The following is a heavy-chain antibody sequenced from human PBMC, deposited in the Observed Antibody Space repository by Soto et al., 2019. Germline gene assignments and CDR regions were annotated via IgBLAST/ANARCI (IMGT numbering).Heavy chain of an antibody. CDR2: IYYGGSA. Sequence: QVQLQEAGPGLVKPTQILSLTCSVSGVSISSRNYYWSWIRQHPDKGLEWIEYIYYGGSAYYNPSLESRCTIAIDTSNNQFCLDLSSVTAADTAVYYCAREVRIPAEADAFDVLGQGTTVTVSS. CDR3: AREVRIPAEADAFDV. D-gene: IGHD2-2*01. CDR1: GVSISSRNYY. J-gene: IGHJ3*01. V-gene: IGHV4-31*03.